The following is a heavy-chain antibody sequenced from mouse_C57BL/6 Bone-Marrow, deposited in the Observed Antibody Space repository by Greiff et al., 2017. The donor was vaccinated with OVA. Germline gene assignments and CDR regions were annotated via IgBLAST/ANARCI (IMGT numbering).Heavy chain of an antibody. CDR2: IYPGSGST. V-gene: IGHV1-55*01. CDR3: ARDAYYSNYVTVAWFAD. Sequence: QVQLQQPGAELVKPGASVKMSCKASGYTFTSYWITWVKQRPGQGLEWIGDIYPGSGSTNYNEKFKSKATLTVDTTSSTAYMQLSSLTSEDSSVYYCARDAYYSNYVTVAWFADWGTGTLVTVSA. CDR1: GYTFTSYW. D-gene: IGHD2-5*01. J-gene: IGHJ3*01.